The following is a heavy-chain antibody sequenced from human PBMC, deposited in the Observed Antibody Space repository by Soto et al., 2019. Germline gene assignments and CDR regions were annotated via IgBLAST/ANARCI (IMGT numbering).Heavy chain of an antibody. D-gene: IGHD5-18*01. CDR1: GGTFSSYA. Sequence: QVQLVQSGAEVKKPGSSVKVSCKASGGTFSSYAISWVRQAPGQGLEWMGGIIPIFGTAKYAQKFQGRVTITADESTSTAYMELSSLRSEDTAVYYCASCGYSYGWDAFDIWGQGTMVTASS. V-gene: IGHV1-69*01. CDR3: ASCGYSYGWDAFDI. CDR2: IIPIFGTA. J-gene: IGHJ3*02.